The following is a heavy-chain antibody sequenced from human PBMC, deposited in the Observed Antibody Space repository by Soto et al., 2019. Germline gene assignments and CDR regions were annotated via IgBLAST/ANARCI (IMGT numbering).Heavy chain of an antibody. J-gene: IGHJ3*02. CDR1: GFTFDDYA. CDR2: ISWNSGSI. Sequence: PGGSLRLSCAASGFTFDDYAMHWVRQAPGKGLEWVSGISWNSGSIGYADSVKGRFTISRDNAKNSLYLQMNSLRAEDTALYYCAKDRLRLGELSLYPSFDIWGQGTMVTVS. D-gene: IGHD3-16*02. V-gene: IGHV3-9*01. CDR3: AKDRLRLGELSLYPSFDI.